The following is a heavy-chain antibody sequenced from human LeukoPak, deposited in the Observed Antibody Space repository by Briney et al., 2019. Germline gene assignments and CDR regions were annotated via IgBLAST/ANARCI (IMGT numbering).Heavy chain of an antibody. Sequence: GESLKISCKGSGYSFTSHWIGWVRQMPGKGLEWLGIIDPRDSDTRYSPSFQGQVIISADKSISTAYLQWSSLKASDTAMYYCARSSASYHFGMDVWGKGTTVIVSS. CDR3: ARSSASYHFGMDV. CDR1: GYSFTSHW. D-gene: IGHD3-10*01. V-gene: IGHV5-51*01. J-gene: IGHJ6*04. CDR2: IDPRDSDT.